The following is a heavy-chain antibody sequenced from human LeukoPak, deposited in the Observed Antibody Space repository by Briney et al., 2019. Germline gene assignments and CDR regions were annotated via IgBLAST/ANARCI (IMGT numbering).Heavy chain of an antibody. CDR1: GYTFTSYG. V-gene: IGHV1-18*01. CDR3: ARGDWGIVVVPAAPLGY. CDR2: ISAYNGNT. J-gene: IGHJ4*02. Sequence: ASVKVSCKASGYTFTSYGISWVRQAPGQGLEWMGWISAYNGNTNYAQKLQGRVTMTTDTSTSTAYMGLRSLRSDDTAVYYCARGDWGIVVVPAAPLGYWGQGTLVTVSS. D-gene: IGHD2-2*01.